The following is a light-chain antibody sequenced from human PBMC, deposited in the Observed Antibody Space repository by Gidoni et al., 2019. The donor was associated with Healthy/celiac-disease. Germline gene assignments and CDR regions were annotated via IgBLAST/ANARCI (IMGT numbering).Light chain of an antibody. CDR1: QSISSY. Sequence: DIQMTQSPSSPSASVGDRVTITCRASQSISSYLNWYQQKPGKAPKLLIYAASSLQSGVPSRFSGSGSGTDFTLTISSLQPEDFATYYCQQRCPPDGFTFGPGTKVDIK. J-gene: IGKJ3*01. CDR2: AAS. V-gene: IGKV1-39*01. CDR3: QQRCPPDGFT.